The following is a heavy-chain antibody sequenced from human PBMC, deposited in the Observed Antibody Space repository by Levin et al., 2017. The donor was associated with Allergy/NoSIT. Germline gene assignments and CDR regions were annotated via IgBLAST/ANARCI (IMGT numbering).Heavy chain of an antibody. CDR2: IWYDGSNK. CDR3: ATHPTSMVRGSSVAFDI. D-gene: IGHD3-10*01. Sequence: SCAASGFTFSSYGMHWVRQAPGKGLEWVAVIWYDGSNKYYADSVKGRFTISRDNSKNTLYLQMNSLRAEDTAVYYCATHPTSMVRGSSVAFDIWGQGTMVTVSS. J-gene: IGHJ3*02. CDR1: GFTFSSYG. V-gene: IGHV3-33*01.